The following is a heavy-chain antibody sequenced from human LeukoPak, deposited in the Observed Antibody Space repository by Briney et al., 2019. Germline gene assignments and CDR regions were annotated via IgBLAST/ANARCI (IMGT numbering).Heavy chain of an antibody. J-gene: IGHJ5*02. Sequence: GGSLRLSCAASGFPFSNYSMSWVRQAPGKGLEWVANMKEDGGEINYVDSVKGRFTISRDNAKNSLYLHMNSLRVEDTAVYYCARDRGYSTFDNWGQGTLVTVSS. CDR1: GFPFSNYS. CDR3: ARDRGYSTFDN. D-gene: IGHD4-23*01. V-gene: IGHV3-7*01. CDR2: MKEDGGEI.